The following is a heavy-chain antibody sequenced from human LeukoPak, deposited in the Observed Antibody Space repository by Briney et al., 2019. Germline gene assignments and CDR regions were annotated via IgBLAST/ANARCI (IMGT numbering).Heavy chain of an antibody. CDR2: IYYSGST. CDR1: GGSISSSSYY. J-gene: IGHJ6*02. V-gene: IGHV4-39*01. D-gene: IGHD3-10*01. Sequence: SETPSLTCTVSGGSISSSSYYWGWIRQPPGKGLEWIGSIYYSGSTYYNPSLKSRVTISVDTSKNQFSLKLSSVTAADTAVHYCARQHYYGSGPLFYYYYYGMDVWGQGTTVTVSS. CDR3: ARQHYYGSGPLFYYYYYGMDV.